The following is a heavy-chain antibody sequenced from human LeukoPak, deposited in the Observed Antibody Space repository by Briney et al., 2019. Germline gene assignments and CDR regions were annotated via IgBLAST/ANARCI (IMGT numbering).Heavy chain of an antibody. CDR2: IIPILGIA. CDR1: GGTFSSYA. CDR3: ARDRAGIAAAGDRYYGMDV. J-gene: IGHJ6*02. Sequence: SVTVSCKASGGTFSSYAISWVRQAPGQGLEWMGRIIPILGIANYAQKFQGRVTITADKSTSTAYMELSSLRSEDTAVYYCARDRAGIAAAGDRYYGMDVWGQGTTVTVSS. D-gene: IGHD6-13*01. V-gene: IGHV1-69*04.